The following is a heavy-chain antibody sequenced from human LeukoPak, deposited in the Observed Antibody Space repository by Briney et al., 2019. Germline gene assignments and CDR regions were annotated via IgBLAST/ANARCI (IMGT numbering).Heavy chain of an antibody. J-gene: IGHJ6*02. Sequence: HAGGSLRLSCAASGFTVSSNYMSWVRHTPGKGLEWVSLIYSGGSIYYADSVKGRFTISRDNSKNTLYLQMNSLRAEDTAVYYCASRDKGYYYGMDVWGQGTTVTVSS. CDR1: GFTVSSNY. V-gene: IGHV3-66*01. D-gene: IGHD5-24*01. CDR3: ASRDKGYYYGMDV. CDR2: IYSGGSI.